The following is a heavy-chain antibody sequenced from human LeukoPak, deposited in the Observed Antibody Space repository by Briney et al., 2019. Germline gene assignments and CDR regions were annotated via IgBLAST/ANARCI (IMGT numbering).Heavy chain of an antibody. V-gene: IGHV3-23*01. CDR2: INGSGGIT. J-gene: IGHJ4*02. CDR3: AKTRAGNSSGRDPGWPMDY. CDR1: GFTFGSYA. Sequence: GGSLRLSCAASGFTFGSYAIYWVRQAPGKGLEWVSGINGSGGITYFADSVKGRFTISRDNSRNTVYLEINSLRAEDTAIYYCAKTRAGNSSGRDPGWPMDYWGQGTLVTVSS. D-gene: IGHD3-22*01.